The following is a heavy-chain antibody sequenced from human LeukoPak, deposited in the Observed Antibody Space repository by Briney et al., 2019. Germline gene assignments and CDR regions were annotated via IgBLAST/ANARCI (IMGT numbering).Heavy chain of an antibody. CDR3: ARRQQQPRRDYYGMDV. Sequence: ASVKVSRKASGYTFTCYGISWVRQAPGQGLEWMGWISAYNGNTNYAQKLQGRVTMTTDTSTSTAYMELRSLRSDDTAVYYCARRQQQPRRDYYGMDVWGQGTTVTVSS. V-gene: IGHV1-18*01. J-gene: IGHJ6*02. CDR1: GYTFTCYG. D-gene: IGHD6-13*01. CDR2: ISAYNGNT.